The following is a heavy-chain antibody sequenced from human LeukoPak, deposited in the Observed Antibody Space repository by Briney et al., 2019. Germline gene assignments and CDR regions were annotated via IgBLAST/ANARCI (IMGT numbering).Heavy chain of an antibody. V-gene: IGHV4-59*01. CDR3: ARFSYDYVWGGYPHRYFDY. CDR2: IYYSGST. J-gene: IGHJ4*02. CDR1: GGSISSYY. D-gene: IGHD3-16*01. Sequence: PSETLSPTCTVSGGSISSYYWSWIRQPPGKGLEWIGYIYYSGSTNYNPSLKSRVTISVDTSKNQFSLKLSSVTAADTAVYYCARFSYDYVWGGYPHRYFDYWGQGTLVTVSS.